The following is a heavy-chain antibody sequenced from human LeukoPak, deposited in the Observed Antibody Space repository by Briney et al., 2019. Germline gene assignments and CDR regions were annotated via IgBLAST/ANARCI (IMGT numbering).Heavy chain of an antibody. V-gene: IGHV4-59*01. CDR1: GGSISSYY. J-gene: IGHJ3*02. CDR3: ARVSDSSGWYGAFDI. D-gene: IGHD6-19*01. CDR2: IYYSGST. Sequence: SETLSLTCTVSGGSISSYYWSWIRQPPGKGLEWIGYIYYSGSTNHNPSLKSRVTISVDTSKNQFSLKLSSVTAADTAVYYCARVSDSSGWYGAFDIWGQGTMVTVSS.